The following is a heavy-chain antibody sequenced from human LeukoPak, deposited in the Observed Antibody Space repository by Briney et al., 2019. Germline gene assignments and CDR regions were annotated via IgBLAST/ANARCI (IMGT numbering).Heavy chain of an antibody. V-gene: IGHV3-7*01. CDR1: GFTFSTYW. D-gene: IGHD3-10*01. CDR3: ATVRWGGSEF. CDR2: IKQDGSDK. J-gene: IGHJ4*02. Sequence: PGGSLRLSYAASGFTFSTYWMSWVRQAPGKGLEWVANIKQDGSDKYYVDSVKGRFTISRDNTKSSLYLHMNSLRAEDTAIFYCATVRWGGSEFWGQGTLVTVSS.